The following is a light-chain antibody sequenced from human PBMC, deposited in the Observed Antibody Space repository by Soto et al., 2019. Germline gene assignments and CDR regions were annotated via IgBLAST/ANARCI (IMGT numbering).Light chain of an antibody. V-gene: IGKV1-27*01. Sequence: DIQMTQSPSSLSASLGDRVTITCRASQGIGVYLAWFQQKPGNVPNLLIYAASTLQSGVPSRFSGSGSGTDFTLTISSLQPGDVATYYCQKYNSAPLTFGGGTKVEIK. CDR3: QKYNSAPLT. CDR1: QGIGVY. CDR2: AAS. J-gene: IGKJ4*01.